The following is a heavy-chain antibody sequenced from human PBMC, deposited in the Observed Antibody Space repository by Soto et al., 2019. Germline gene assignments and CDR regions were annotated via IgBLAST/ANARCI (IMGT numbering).Heavy chain of an antibody. V-gene: IGHV4-34*01. J-gene: IGHJ4*02. CDR3: ARGPVDRAATDPSFFDY. Sequence: SETLSLTCAVYGGSFSGYYWSWIRQPPGKGLEWIGEINHRGSTIHNPALKSRVTISVDSSKNQFSLKLGSVAAADTAVYYCARGPVDRAATDPSFFDYWGQGTLVPVSS. CDR1: GGSFSGYY. CDR2: INHRGST. D-gene: IGHD1-26*01.